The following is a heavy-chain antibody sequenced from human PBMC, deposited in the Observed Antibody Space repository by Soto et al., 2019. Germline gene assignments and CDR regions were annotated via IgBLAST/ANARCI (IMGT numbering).Heavy chain of an antibody. Sequence: GGSLRLSCAASGFTFSDYAMHWVRQAPGKGLEWVAVVSHDGRNTHYADYVKGRFTNSRDNSKNKVSMEMNRLRAEDTAVYYCAKGGRQWLVTSDFNYWGQGA. V-gene: IGHV3-30*18. D-gene: IGHD6-19*01. CDR3: AKGGRQWLVTSDFNY. J-gene: IGHJ4*02. CDR2: VSHDGRNT. CDR1: GFTFSDYA.